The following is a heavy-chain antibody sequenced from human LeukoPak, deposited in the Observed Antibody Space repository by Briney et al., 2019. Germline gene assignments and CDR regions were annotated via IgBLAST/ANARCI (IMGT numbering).Heavy chain of an antibody. D-gene: IGHD3-22*01. Sequence: SGTLSLTCTVSGGSISTYYWCWIRQPPGKGLEWIAYIYNRESTNYNPSLKSRVTISVDTSKNQFSLRLSSVTAADTAVYYCARIYYDSGAYYRRAFDIWGQGTMVSVSS. CDR3: ARIYYDSGAYYRRAFDI. CDR1: GGSISTYY. J-gene: IGHJ3*02. CDR2: IYNREST. V-gene: IGHV4-59*01.